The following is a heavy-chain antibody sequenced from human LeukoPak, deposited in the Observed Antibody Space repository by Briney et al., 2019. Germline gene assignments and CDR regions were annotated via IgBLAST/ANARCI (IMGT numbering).Heavy chain of an antibody. CDR2: INTNTGNP. CDR1: GYTFTSYA. V-gene: IGHV7-4-1*02. CDR3: ATWRYCSGGHCFGNYYMDV. Sequence: ASVKVSCKASGYTFTSYAMNWVRQAPGQGLEWMGWINTNTGNPTYAQGFTGRFVFSLDTSVSTAYLQISSLKAEDTAVYYCATWRYCSGGHCFGNYYMDVWGKGTTVTVSS. D-gene: IGHD2-15*01. J-gene: IGHJ6*03.